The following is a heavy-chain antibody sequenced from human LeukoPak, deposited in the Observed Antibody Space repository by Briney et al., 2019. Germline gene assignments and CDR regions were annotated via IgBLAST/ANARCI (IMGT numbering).Heavy chain of an antibody. CDR2: ISAYNGNT. CDR1: GGTLNNYA. V-gene: IGHV1-18*01. CDR3: ARERRDYYDSSGYYYPGY. D-gene: IGHD3-22*01. Sequence: ASVKVSCKASGGTLNNYAISWVRQAPGQGLEWMGWISAYNGNTNYAQKLQGRVTMTTDTSTSTAYMELRSLRSDDTAVYYCARERRDYYDSSGYYYPGYWGQGTLVTVSS. J-gene: IGHJ4*02.